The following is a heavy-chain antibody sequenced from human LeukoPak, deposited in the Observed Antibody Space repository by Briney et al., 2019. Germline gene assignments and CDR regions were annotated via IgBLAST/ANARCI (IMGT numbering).Heavy chain of an antibody. CDR1: GFTFRSYA. V-gene: IGHV3-23*01. J-gene: IGHJ4*02. Sequence: SGGSLRLSCAASGFTFRSYAMSWVRQAPGKGLEWVSAISASGGSTYYADSVKGRFTMSRDNSKNTLYLQMNSLRAEDTAIYYCAKVVEKDYWGQGTLVTVSS. CDR2: ISASGGST. CDR3: AKVVEKDY.